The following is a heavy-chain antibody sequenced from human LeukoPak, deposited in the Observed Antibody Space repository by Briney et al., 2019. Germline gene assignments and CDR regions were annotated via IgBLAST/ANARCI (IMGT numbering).Heavy chain of an antibody. V-gene: IGHV3-23*01. CDR3: AKGGSTYYHYVLVS. J-gene: IGHJ5*02. CDR1: GFTFNSYA. Sequence: GGSLRLSCVASGFTFNSYAMSWVRQAPGKGLEGVSSISGSGGSTYYAESVKGRFTISRDNSQNTLYLQMNSLRAEATAVYYCAKGGSTYYHYVLVSWGQGSLVTVSS. CDR2: ISGSGGST. D-gene: IGHD3-16*01.